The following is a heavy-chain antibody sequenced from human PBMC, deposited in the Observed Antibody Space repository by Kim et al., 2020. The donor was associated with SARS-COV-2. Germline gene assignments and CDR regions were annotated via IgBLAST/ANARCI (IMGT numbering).Heavy chain of an antibody. V-gene: IGHV3-53*01. CDR2: IYSGGTI. Sequence: GGSLRLSCAASGFIVTNNYMSWVRQVPGKGLEWVSVIYSGGTIYYADSVKGRFTISRDNSKNTVYLQVNSLRADDTAVYYCARVSGNYPAFDCWGQGTLV. J-gene: IGHJ4*02. CDR1: GFIVTNNY. D-gene: IGHD1-26*01. CDR3: ARVSGNYPAFDC.